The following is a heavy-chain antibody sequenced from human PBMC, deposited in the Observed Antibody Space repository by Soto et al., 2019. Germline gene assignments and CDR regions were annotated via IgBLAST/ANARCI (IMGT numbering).Heavy chain of an antibody. Sequence: GGSLRLSCAASGFTFSDYWMSWVRQAPGKGLEWVANIKPDGSEAYYVDSVRGRFTLSRDNAKNSLQLQMNNLRPEDTAVYYCAKDGATPVAARFLDSWGQGTPVTVSS. D-gene: IGHD6-19*01. V-gene: IGHV3-7*01. CDR2: IKPDGSEA. J-gene: IGHJ4*02. CDR3: AKDGATPVAARFLDS. CDR1: GFTFSDYW.